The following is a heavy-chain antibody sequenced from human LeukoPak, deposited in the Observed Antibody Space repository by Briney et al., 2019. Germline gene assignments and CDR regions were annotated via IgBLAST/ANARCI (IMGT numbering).Heavy chain of an antibody. J-gene: IGHJ4*02. Sequence: PGGSLRLSCAASGFTFSSYAMSWVRQAPGEGLGWVSAISGSGGSTYYADSGEGRFTISRDNSKNTLYLQMNSLRAEHTAVYHCAKEATLYSAELYWGPGTLVTVSS. D-gene: IGHD1-14*01. CDR1: GFTFSSYA. CDR3: AKEATLYSAELY. V-gene: IGHV3-23*01. CDR2: ISGSGGST.